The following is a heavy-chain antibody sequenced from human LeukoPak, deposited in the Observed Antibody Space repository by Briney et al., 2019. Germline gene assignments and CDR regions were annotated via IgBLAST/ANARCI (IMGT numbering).Heavy chain of an antibody. V-gene: IGHV1-18*01. D-gene: IGHD3-22*01. CDR2: ISAYNGNT. J-gene: IGHJ6*02. CDR1: GYTFTSYG. CDR3: ARAHDSSGYYYPGYYYYGMDV. Sequence: ASVKVSCKASGYTFTSYGISWVRQAPGQGLERMGWISAYNGNTNYAQKLQGRVAMTTDTSTSTAYMELRSLRSDNTAVYYCARAHDSSGYYYPGYYYYGMDVWGQGTTVTVSS.